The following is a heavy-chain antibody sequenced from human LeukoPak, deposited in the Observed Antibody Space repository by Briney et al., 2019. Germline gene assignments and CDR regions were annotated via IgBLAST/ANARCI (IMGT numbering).Heavy chain of an antibody. CDR2: ISSSSSYI. CDR1: GFTFSDYY. CDR3: ARDFSPGYRSIAAHH. J-gene: IGHJ4*02. V-gene: IGHV3-11*06. Sequence: GGSLRLSCAASGFTFSDYYMSWIRQAPGKGLEWVSSISSSSSYIYYADSVKGRFTISRDNAKNSLYLQMNSLRAEDTAVYYCARDFSPGYRSIAAHHWGQGTLVTVSS. D-gene: IGHD6-6*01.